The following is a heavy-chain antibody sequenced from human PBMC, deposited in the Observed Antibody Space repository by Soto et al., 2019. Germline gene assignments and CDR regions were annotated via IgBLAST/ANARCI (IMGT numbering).Heavy chain of an antibody. CDR3: VRDSHGDY. CDR1: GFTFSNYW. Sequence: EVHLVESGGGLVQPGGSLRLSCAGSGFTFSNYWMHWVRQAPGKGLEWVSRIDHDGPTDYADSVRGPFTISRDNAENTLYLQMNSLRPEDTAVYYCVRDSHGDYWGQGTLVTVSS. CDR2: IDHDGPT. J-gene: IGHJ4*02. V-gene: IGHV3-74*01.